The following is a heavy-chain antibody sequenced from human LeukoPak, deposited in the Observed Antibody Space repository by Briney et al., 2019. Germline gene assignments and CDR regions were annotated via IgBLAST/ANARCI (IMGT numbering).Heavy chain of an antibody. CDR2: IIPIFGTA. Sequence: GASVKVSCKASGGTFSSYAISWVRQAPGQGLEWMGGIIPIFGTANYAQKFQGRVTITADESTSTAYMELSSLRSEDTAVYYCARDVYYDILTGSGVYFDYWGQGTLVTVSS. D-gene: IGHD3-9*01. CDR3: ARDVYYDILTGSGVYFDY. J-gene: IGHJ4*02. CDR1: GGTFSSYA. V-gene: IGHV1-69*13.